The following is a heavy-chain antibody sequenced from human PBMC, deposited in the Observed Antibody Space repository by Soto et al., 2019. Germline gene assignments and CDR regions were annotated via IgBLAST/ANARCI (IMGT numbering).Heavy chain of an antibody. CDR3: VRDNYGVDY. CDR2: INSDGSSS. Sequence: VGSLRLSCAASGFTFSNYCMQCVRQAPGKGLVWVSHINSDGSSSTYADSVKGRFTISRDNRKNTLYLQMNSLRAEDTAVYYCVRDNYGVDYWGQGTLVTVSS. CDR1: GFTFSNYC. J-gene: IGHJ4*02. V-gene: IGHV3-74*01. D-gene: IGHD4-17*01.